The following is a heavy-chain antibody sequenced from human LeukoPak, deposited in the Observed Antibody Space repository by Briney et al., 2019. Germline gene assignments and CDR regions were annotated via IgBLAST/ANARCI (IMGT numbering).Heavy chain of an antibody. D-gene: IGHD4-23*01. CDR2: INSDGRST. CDR1: GITFSSYW. V-gene: IGHV3-74*01. J-gene: IGHJ4*02. CDR3: ARSAYPGNSVIED. Sequence: GRSLRLACAGSGITFSSYWMQWVRQAPGRGLVWVSRINSDGRSTNYADSVKGRLTIARDNAKNTLYLQMNSLRAEDTAVYYCARSAYPGNSVIEDWGRGTLVTVSS.